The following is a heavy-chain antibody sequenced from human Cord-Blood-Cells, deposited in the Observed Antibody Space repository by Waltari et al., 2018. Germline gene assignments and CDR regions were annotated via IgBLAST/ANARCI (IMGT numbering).Heavy chain of an antibody. J-gene: IGHJ4*02. CDR3: TTVSGSYYVDY. Sequence: EVQLVESGGGLVKPGGSLRLSCAASGFPFGYARLRWVGQAPGKGLEWVGRIKIKTDGGTTDYAAPVKGRFTISRDDSKNTLYLQMNSLKTEDTAVYYCTTVSGSYYVDYWGQGTLVTVSS. V-gene: IGHV3-15*01. CDR1: GFPFGYAR. CDR2: IKIKTDGGTT. D-gene: IGHD1-26*01.